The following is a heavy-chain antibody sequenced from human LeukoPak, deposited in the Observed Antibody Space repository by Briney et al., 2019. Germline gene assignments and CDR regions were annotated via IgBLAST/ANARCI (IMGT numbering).Heavy chain of an antibody. CDR3: ARVVCSSTSCPRGNAFDI. V-gene: IGHV4-59*01. Sequence: PSETLSLTCTVSGSINNYYWSWIRQPPGKGLEWIGYIYYSGSTNYNPSLKSRVTISVDTSKSQFSLNLSSVTAADTAVYYCARVVCSSTSCPRGNAFDIWGQGTMVTVSS. J-gene: IGHJ3*02. CDR1: GSINNYY. CDR2: IYYSGST. D-gene: IGHD2-2*01.